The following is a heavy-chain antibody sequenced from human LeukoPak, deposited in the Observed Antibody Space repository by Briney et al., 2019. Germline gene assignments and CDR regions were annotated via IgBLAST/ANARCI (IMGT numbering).Heavy chain of an antibody. CDR3: ARMVVPAKYYFDY. CDR2: IYSGGST. V-gene: IGHV3-53*05. D-gene: IGHD2-2*01. CDR1: GFTVSSNY. J-gene: IGHJ4*02. Sequence: GGSLRLSCAASGFTVSSNYMSWVRQAPGKGLEWVSVIYSGGSTFYADSVKGRFTISRDNSKNTLYLQMNSLRAEDTAVYYCARMVVPAKYYFDYWGQGTLVTVSS.